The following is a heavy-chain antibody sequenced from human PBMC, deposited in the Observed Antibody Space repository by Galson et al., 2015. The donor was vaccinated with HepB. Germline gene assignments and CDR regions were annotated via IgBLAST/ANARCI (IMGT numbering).Heavy chain of an antibody. CDR3: TRDRIRRSWFDP. J-gene: IGHJ5*02. CDR1: GFNFSAYS. Sequence: SLRLSCAASGFNFSAYSMNWVRQAPGKGLEWVAYISTSGSSRLYAASVKGRFTISRDSAKNSLYLQMNSLRDDDTAVYYCTRDRIRRSWFDPWGQGTLVTVSS. D-gene: IGHD2-15*01. V-gene: IGHV3-48*02. CDR2: ISTSGSSR.